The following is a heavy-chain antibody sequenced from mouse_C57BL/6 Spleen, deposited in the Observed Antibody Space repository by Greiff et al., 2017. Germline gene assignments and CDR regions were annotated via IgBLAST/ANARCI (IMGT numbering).Heavy chain of an antibody. CDR3: AREGYGKDAMDY. V-gene: IGHV5-4*01. CDR2: ISDGGSYT. Sequence: EVKLVESGGGLVKPGGSLKLSCAASGFTFSSYAMSWVRQTPEKRLEWVATISDGGSYTYYPDNVKGRFTISRDNAKNNLYLQMSHLKSEDTAMYYCAREGYGKDAMDYWGQGTSVTVSS. J-gene: IGHJ4*01. CDR1: GFTFSSYA. D-gene: IGHD2-10*02.